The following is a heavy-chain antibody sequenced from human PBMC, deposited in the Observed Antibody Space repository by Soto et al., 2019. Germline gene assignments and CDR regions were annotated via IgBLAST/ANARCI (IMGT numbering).Heavy chain of an antibody. CDR1: GYTFITYA. V-gene: IGHV1-3*01. D-gene: IGHD6-19*01. J-gene: IGHJ4*02. Sequence: GASVKVCCKASGYTFITYAIHWVRQAPGQRLEWMGWINAGNGNTKYSQKFQGRVSITRDTSASTAYMELSSLRSEDTAVYYCARGIIVGGWYPYYFDYWGQGTLVTVSS. CDR3: ARGIIVGGWYPYYFDY. CDR2: INAGNGNT.